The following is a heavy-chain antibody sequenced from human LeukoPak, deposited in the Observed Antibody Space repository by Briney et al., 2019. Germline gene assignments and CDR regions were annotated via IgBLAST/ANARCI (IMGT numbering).Heavy chain of an antibody. CDR2: IYYSGST. CDR3: ARGTHSSSPIPLDY. V-gene: IGHV4-59*01. D-gene: IGHD6-6*01. J-gene: IGHJ4*02. CDR1: GGSMGTYY. Sequence: SETLSLTCTVSGGSMGTYYWSWIRQTPGEGLEWIGYIYYSGSTNYNPSLKSRVTISVDTSKNQFSLKVNSVTAADTAVYYCARGTHSSSPIPLDYWGQGTLVTVSS.